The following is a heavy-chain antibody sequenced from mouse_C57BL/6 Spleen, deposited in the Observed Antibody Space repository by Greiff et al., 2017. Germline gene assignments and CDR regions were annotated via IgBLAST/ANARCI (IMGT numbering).Heavy chain of an antibody. V-gene: IGHV1-64*01. D-gene: IGHD3-3*01. CDR2: IHPNSGST. Sequence: VQLQQPGAELVKPWASVSLSCKASGYTFTSYWMHWVQQRPGQGLEWLGMIHPNSGSTNYNEKFKSKATLTVDNSSSTAYMQLSSLTAEDSAVYYCARFGWDTTWGYLDYWGQGTTLTVSS. CDR3: ARFGWDTTWGYLDY. CDR1: GYTFTSYW. J-gene: IGHJ2*01.